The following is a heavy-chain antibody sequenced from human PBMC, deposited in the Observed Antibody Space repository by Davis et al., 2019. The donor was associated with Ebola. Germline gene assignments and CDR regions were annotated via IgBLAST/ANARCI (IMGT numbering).Heavy chain of an antibody. Sequence: PSETLSLTCAVYGGSFSGYYWSWIRQPPGKGLEWIGEINHSGSTNYNPSLKSRVTISVDTSKNQFSLKLSSVTAADTAVYYCARGEYSSSSRLRLYFDLWGRGTLVTVSS. V-gene: IGHV4-34*01. CDR2: INHSGST. CDR3: ARGEYSSSSRLRLYFDL. J-gene: IGHJ2*01. CDR1: GGSFSGYY. D-gene: IGHD6-6*01.